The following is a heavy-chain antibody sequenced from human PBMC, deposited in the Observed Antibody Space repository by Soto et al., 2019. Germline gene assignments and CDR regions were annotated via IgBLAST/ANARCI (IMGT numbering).Heavy chain of an antibody. CDR3: ARVYGDYGYFDY. CDR2: ISGSGGST. D-gene: IGHD4-17*01. J-gene: IGHJ4*02. CDR1: GFTFSSYA. Sequence: PGGSLRLSCAASGFTFSSYAMSWVRQAPGKGLEWVSAISGSGGSTYYADSVKGRFTISRDNSKNTLYLQMNSLRAEDTAVYYCARVYGDYGYFDYWGQGTLVTASS. V-gene: IGHV3-23*01.